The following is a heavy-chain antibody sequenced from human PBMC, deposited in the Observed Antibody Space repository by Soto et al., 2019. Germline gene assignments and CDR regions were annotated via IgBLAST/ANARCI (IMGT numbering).Heavy chain of an antibody. V-gene: IGHV4-34*01. CDR3: ARESHDILTGPPWVWYFDL. CDR2: INDRGSI. Sequence: QVQLQQWGAGPLRPLETLSLTCGVSGGSFSGYYWAWIRQSPGKGLEWIGEINDRGSINYNPSLKSRVSISVDTSKNHYSRTLRSVTAADTAVYYGARESHDILTGPPWVWYFDLWGRGTLVTVSS. D-gene: IGHD3-9*01. J-gene: IGHJ2*01. CDR1: GGSFSGYY.